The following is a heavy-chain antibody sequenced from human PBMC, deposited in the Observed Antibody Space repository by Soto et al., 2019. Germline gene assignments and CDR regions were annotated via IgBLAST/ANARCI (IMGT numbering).Heavy chain of an antibody. D-gene: IGHD6-19*01. CDR3: ARHSSGWVHDAFDI. CDR2: IKQDGSEK. Sequence: LRLSVAASGFTFSSYWVSSVLQAPGKGLEWVANIKQDGSEKYYVDSVKGRFTISRDNAKNSLYLQMNSLRAEDTAVYYCARHSSGWVHDAFDIWGQGTMVTVSS. V-gene: IGHV3-7*01. J-gene: IGHJ3*02. CDR1: GFTFSSYW.